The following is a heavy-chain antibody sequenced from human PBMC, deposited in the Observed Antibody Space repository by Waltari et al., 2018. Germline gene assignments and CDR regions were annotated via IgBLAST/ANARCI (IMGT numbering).Heavy chain of an antibody. CDR3: AWERSSGIVVVPTAAYFDY. CDR2: INPICGTA. CDR1: GGTFSSYA. Sequence: QVQLVQSGAEVKKPGSSVKVSCKASGGTFSSYAISWVRQAPGQGLEWWGGINPICGTANYAQKFQGRVTITADETTSTAYMELSSLRAEDTAVYYCAWERSSGIVVVPTAAYFDYWGQGTLVTVSS. V-gene: IGHV1-69*12. J-gene: IGHJ4*02. D-gene: IGHD2-2*01.